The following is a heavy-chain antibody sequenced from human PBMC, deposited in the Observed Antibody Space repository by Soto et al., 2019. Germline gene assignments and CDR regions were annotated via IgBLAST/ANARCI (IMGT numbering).Heavy chain of an antibody. CDR1: GGSISSSSYY. V-gene: IGHV4-39*01. CDR3: ARGQRRGGSSGWSL. Sequence: SETLSLTCTVSGGSISSSSYYWGWIRQPPGKGLEWIGSIYYSGSTYYNPSLKSRVTISVDTSKNQFSLNLNSVTAADTAVYYCARGQRRGGSSGWSLWGQGTLVTVSS. D-gene: IGHD6-19*01. J-gene: IGHJ4*02. CDR2: IYYSGST.